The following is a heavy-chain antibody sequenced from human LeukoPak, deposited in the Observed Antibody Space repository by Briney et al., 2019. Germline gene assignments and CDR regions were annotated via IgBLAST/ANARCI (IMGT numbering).Heavy chain of an antibody. V-gene: IGHV1-69*01. J-gene: IGHJ3*02. Sequence: AASVKVSCKASGGTFSSYAISWVRQAPGQGLEWMGGIIPIFGTANYAQKFQGRVTITADESTSTAYMELSSLRSEDTAVYYCARDFDSSSYSRRPKDAFDIWGQGTMVTASS. CDR2: IIPIFGTA. CDR3: ARDFDSSSYSRRPKDAFDI. D-gene: IGHD6-13*01. CDR1: GGTFSSYA.